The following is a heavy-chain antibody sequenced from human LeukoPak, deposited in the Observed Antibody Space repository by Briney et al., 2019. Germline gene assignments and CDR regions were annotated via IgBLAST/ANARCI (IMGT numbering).Heavy chain of an antibody. J-gene: IGHJ6*02. CDR3: TTDRVLAGYYYGMDV. CDR1: GFTFSNAW. CDR2: IKSKTDGGTT. Sequence: GGSLRLSCAASGFTFSNAWMSWARQAPGKGLEWVGRIKSKTDGGTTDYAAPVKGRFTISRDDSKNTLYLQMNSLKTEDTAVYYCTTDRVLAGYYYGMDVWGQGTTVTVSS. V-gene: IGHV3-15*01. D-gene: IGHD3-3*01.